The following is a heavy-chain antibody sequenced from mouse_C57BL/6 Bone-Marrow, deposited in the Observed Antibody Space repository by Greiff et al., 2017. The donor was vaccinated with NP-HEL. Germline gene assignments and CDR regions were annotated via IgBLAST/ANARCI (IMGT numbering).Heavy chain of an antibody. D-gene: IGHD1-1*01. CDR1: GFSLTSYA. J-gene: IGHJ1*03. CDR3: ARKGIYYYGSSYWYFDV. V-gene: IGHV2-9-1*01. CDR2: IWTGGGT. Sequence: VQLVESGPGLVAPSQSLSITCTVSGFSLTSYAISWVRQPPGKGLEWLGVIWTGGGTNYNSALKSRLSISKDNSKSQVFLKMNSLQTDDTARYYCARKGIYYYGSSYWYFDVWGTGTTVTVSS.